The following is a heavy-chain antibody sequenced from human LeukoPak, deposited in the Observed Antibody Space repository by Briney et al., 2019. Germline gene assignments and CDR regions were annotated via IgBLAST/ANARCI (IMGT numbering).Heavy chain of an antibody. D-gene: IGHD3-9*01. Sequence: PSETLSLTCTVSGGSISSYYWSWIRQPPGKGLEWIGYIYYSGSTNYNPSLKSRVTISVDTSKNQFSLKLSSVTAADTAVYYCAGEWRDYYDILTGPPGDNWFDPWGQGTLVTVSS. CDR2: IYYSGST. CDR1: GGSISSYY. CDR3: AGEWRDYYDILTGPPGDNWFDP. J-gene: IGHJ5*02. V-gene: IGHV4-59*01.